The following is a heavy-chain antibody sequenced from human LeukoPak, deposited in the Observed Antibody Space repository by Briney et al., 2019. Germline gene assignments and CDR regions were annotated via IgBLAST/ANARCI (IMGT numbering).Heavy chain of an antibody. CDR1: GFTFSSYG. V-gene: IGHV3-23*01. CDR3: AYSRPYSGYF. J-gene: IGHJ4*02. Sequence: GGSLRLSCAASGFTFSSYGMSWVRQAPGKGLEWVSAISGSGGSTYYADSVKGRFTISRDNSKNTLYLQMNSLRAEDTAVYHCAYSRPYSGYFWGQGTLVTVSS. D-gene: IGHD5-12*01. CDR2: ISGSGGST.